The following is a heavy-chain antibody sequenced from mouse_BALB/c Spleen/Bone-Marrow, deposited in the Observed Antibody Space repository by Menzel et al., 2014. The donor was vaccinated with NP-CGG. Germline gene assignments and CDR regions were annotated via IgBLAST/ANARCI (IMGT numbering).Heavy chain of an antibody. CDR2: IFPGDSTT. V-gene: IGHV1-85*01. CDR3: VRSRLRDWYFDV. J-gene: IGHJ1*01. CDR1: GNTFTSYD. Sequence: QVQLQQSGVELVKPGASVKLSCKASGNTFTSYDINWVRQRPEQGLEWIGWIFPGDSTTKYNEKFKGKATLSTDKSSSTVHMQLSRLTSEDSAVYFCVRSRLRDWYFDVWVAGTTVTISS. D-gene: IGHD1-2*01.